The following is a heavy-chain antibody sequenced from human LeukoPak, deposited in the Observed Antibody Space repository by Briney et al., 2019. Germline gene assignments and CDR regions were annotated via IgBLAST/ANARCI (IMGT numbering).Heavy chain of an antibody. J-gene: IGHJ4*02. CDR1: GYRFTTYW. V-gene: IGHV5-51*01. Sequence: PGESLKISCKASGYRFTTYWIGWVRQMPGKGPEWMGFIYPGDSETRYSPSFQGQVTISADKSITTAYLQWSSLKASDTAMYYCTRQDGYKVDYWGQGTLVTVSS. CDR2: IYPGDSET. CDR3: TRQDGYKVDY. D-gene: IGHD5-24*01.